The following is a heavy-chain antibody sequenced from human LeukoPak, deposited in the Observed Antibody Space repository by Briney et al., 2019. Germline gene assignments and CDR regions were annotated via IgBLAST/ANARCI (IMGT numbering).Heavy chain of an antibody. Sequence: PSGTLSLTCTVSRGSISSSTSYWGWLRQPTGKGPEWIGSIFYSGSTYYNPSLKSRVTISVDTSINQFSLNLSSVTAADTAVYYCTRHEGYYHSSGFVEYWGEGTLVTVSS. CDR1: RGSISSSTSY. D-gene: IGHD3-22*01. CDR2: IFYSGST. CDR3: TRHEGYYHSSGFVEY. J-gene: IGHJ4*02. V-gene: IGHV4-39*01.